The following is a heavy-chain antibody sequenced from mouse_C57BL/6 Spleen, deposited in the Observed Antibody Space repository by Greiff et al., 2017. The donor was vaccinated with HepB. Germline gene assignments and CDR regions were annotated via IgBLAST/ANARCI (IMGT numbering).Heavy chain of an antibody. CDR2: INPSTGGT. D-gene: IGHD1-1*01. CDR1: GYSFTGYY. CDR3: ARANPYYYGSSWEYYFDY. V-gene: IGHV1-42*01. Sequence: EVQLQQSGPELVKPGASVKISCKASGYSFTGYYMNWVKQSPEKSLEWIGEINPSTGGTTYNQKFKAKATLTVDKSSSTAYMQLKSLTSEDSEVYYCARANPYYYGSSWEYYFDYWGQGTTLTVSS. J-gene: IGHJ2*01.